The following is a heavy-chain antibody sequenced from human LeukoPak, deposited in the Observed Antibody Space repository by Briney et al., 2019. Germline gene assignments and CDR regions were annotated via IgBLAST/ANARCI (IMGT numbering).Heavy chain of an antibody. V-gene: IGHV4-59*08. Sequence: PSETLSLTCTVSGGSISSYYWSWIRQPPGKGLEGIGYIYYSGSTNYNPSLKSRVTISVDTSKNQFSLKLSSVTAADTAVYYCARRSAVAGATFDPWGQGTLVTVSS. CDR1: GGSISSYY. J-gene: IGHJ5*02. CDR3: ARRSAVAGATFDP. D-gene: IGHD6-19*01. CDR2: IYYSGST.